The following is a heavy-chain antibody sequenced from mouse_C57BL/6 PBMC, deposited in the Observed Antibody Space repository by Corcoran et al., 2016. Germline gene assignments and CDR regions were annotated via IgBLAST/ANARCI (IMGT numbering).Heavy chain of an antibody. J-gene: IGHJ2*01. Sequence: EVQLQQSGPELVKPGASVKISCKASGYTFTDYYMNWVKQSHGKSLEWIGDINPNNGGTSYNQKFKGKATLTVDKSSSTAYMELRSLTSEDSAVYYCARRLTVTFSYFDYWGQGTTLTVSS. D-gene: IGHD4-1*01. CDR2: INPNNGGT. CDR3: ARRLTVTFSYFDY. V-gene: IGHV1-26*01. CDR1: GYTFTDYY.